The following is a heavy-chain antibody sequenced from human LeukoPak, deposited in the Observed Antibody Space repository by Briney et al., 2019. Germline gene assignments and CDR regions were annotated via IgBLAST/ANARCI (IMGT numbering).Heavy chain of an antibody. CDR1: GFTFSSYS. Sequence: GGSLRLSCAASGFTFSSYSMNWVRQAPGKGLEWVSSISSSSSYIYYADSVKGRFTISRDNAKNSLYLQMNSLRAEDTAVYYCARDSEYYYGSGSYYMCWFDPWGQGTLVTVSS. CDR3: ARDSEYYYGSGSYYMCWFDP. J-gene: IGHJ5*02. CDR2: ISSSSSYI. V-gene: IGHV3-21*01. D-gene: IGHD3-10*01.